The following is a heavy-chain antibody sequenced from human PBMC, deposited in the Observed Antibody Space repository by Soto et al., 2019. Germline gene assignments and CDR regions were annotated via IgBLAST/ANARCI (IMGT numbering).Heavy chain of an antibody. CDR2: ITSDVDSK. Sequence: PGGSLRLSCSVSGFSFVNYAMQWVRQAPGKALAYVSGITSDVDSKWHADSVKDRFTISRDNSKNTLFLQMSSLRVEDTAKYFSVKGNQRLRYYFEFWGPGTLVTVSS. J-gene: IGHJ4*01. CDR1: GFSFVNYA. CDR3: VKGNQRLRYYFEF. V-gene: IGHV3-64D*06. D-gene: IGHD6-25*01.